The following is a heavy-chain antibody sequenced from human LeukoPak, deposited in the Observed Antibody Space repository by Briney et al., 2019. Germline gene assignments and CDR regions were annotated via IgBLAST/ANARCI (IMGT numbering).Heavy chain of an antibody. CDR3: ARDVFHSDGWYLQN. Sequence: GGSLRLSRATSGFTFSNYGFHWVRQPPGKGLEWVAVIWYDGSTKNYADSVKDRFTISRDNSKNTLYLQMNSLRAEDTAAYYCARDVFHSDGWYLQNWGQGTLVTVSS. V-gene: IGHV3-33*01. J-gene: IGHJ4*02. CDR1: GFTFSNYG. CDR2: IWYDGSTK. D-gene: IGHD6-19*01.